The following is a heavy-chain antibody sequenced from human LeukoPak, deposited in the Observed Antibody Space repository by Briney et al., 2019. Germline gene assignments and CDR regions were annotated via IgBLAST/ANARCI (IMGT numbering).Heavy chain of an antibody. V-gene: IGHV3-30*02. CDR3: AKDGNVRGVIGMWFDY. J-gene: IGHJ4*02. D-gene: IGHD3-10*01. Sequence: GGSLRLSCAASAFTFSTYGMHWVRQAPGKGLEWVAFIRFDGSNQYYADSVQGRFTISRDNSNNTLYLQVNSLRPEDTAVYFCAKDGNVRGVIGMWFDYWGQGTLVTASS. CDR1: AFTFSTYG. CDR2: IRFDGSNQ.